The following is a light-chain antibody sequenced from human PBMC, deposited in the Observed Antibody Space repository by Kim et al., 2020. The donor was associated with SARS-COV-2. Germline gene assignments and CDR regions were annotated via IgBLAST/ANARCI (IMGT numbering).Light chain of an antibody. CDR3: QNYDSSPRWT. J-gene: IGKJ1*01. CDR2: GAS. Sequence: EKATTSCRASKRVSGTYLAWYQQKPGQAPRLLIYGASSRATGIPDRISGSGSGTDFTLTISRLESEDFALYYCQNYDSSPRWTFGQGTKVDIK. CDR1: KRVSGTY. V-gene: IGKV3-20*01.